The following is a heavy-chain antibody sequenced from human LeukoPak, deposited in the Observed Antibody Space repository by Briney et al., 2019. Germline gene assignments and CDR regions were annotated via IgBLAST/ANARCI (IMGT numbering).Heavy chain of an antibody. V-gene: IGHV3-74*01. Sequence: GGSLRLSCAASGLTFSSYWMHWVRQAPGKGLVWVSRINSDGSSTSYADSVKGRFTISRDNAKNTLYLQMNSLRAEDTAVYYCARDDSSGWWGADAFDIWGQGTMVTVSS. J-gene: IGHJ3*02. CDR3: ARDDSSGWWGADAFDI. CDR1: GLTFSSYW. D-gene: IGHD6-19*01. CDR2: INSDGSST.